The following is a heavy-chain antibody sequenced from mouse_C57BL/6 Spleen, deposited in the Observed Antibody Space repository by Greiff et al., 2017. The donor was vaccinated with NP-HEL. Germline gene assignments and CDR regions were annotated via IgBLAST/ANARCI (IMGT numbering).Heavy chain of an antibody. Sequence: EVMLVESGGGLVKPGGSLKLSCAASGFTFSDYGMHWVRQASEKGLEWVAYISSGSSTIYYADTVKGRFTISRDNAKNTLFLQMTSLRSEDTAMYYCARLGTGYFDVWGTGTTVTVSS. CDR2: ISSGSSTI. CDR1: GFTFSDYG. D-gene: IGHD4-1*01. J-gene: IGHJ1*03. CDR3: ARLGTGYFDV. V-gene: IGHV5-17*01.